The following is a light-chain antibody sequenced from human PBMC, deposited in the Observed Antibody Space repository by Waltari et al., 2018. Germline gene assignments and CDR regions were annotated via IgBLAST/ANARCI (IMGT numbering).Light chain of an antibody. CDR3: QQRGNGLT. J-gene: IGKJ4*01. Sequence: EIVLTQSPATLSSSPGERATLPCRARQSVSNYLAWYQQQPGQAPRLLIYDASTRATGTPARFSGSGSGTDFSLTISSLEPEDFAVYYCQQRGNGLTFGGGTKVEIK. V-gene: IGKV3-11*01. CDR1: QSVSNY. CDR2: DAS.